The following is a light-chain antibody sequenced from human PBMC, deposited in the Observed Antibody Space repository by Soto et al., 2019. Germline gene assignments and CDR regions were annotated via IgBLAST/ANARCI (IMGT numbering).Light chain of an antibody. CDR3: SSYTSRATVV. CDR1: SSDVGVFNY. Sequence: QSALTQPASVSGSPGQSITISCTGTSSDVGVFNYVSWYQHHPGNAPKLIIYGVTNRPSGVSSRFSGSKSGNTASLTISGLRTDDEADYFCSSYTSRATVVFGTGTKVTVL. J-gene: IGLJ1*01. CDR2: GVT. V-gene: IGLV2-14*01.